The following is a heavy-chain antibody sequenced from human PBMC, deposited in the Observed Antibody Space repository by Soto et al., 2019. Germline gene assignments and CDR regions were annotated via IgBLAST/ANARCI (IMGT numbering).Heavy chain of an antibody. CDR1: GFTFSDYY. V-gene: IGHV3-11*06. D-gene: IGHD2-2*01. CDR2: ISSSSSYT. Sequence: PGGSLRLSCAASGFTFSDYYMSWIRQAPGKGLEWVSYISSSSSYTNYADSVKGRFTISRDNAKNSLYLQMNSLRAEDTAVYYCARVVVVPAGNWFDPWGQGTLVTVSS. J-gene: IGHJ5*02. CDR3: ARVVVVPAGNWFDP.